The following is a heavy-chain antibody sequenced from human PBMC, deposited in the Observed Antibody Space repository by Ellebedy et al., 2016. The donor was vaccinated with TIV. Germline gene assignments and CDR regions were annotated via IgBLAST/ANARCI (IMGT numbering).Heavy chain of an antibody. V-gene: IGHV3-48*04. J-gene: IGHJ3*02. D-gene: IGHD2-2*01. CDR3: ARDTVEVPSGNAFDI. Sequence: GESLKISCAASGFNFSSYSMNWVRQAPGKGLEWVSYSSSSSSTIYYADSVKGRFTISRDNARKSLYLQMNSLRVDDTALYYCARDTVEVPSGNAFDIWGRGTMVTVSS. CDR1: GFNFSSYS. CDR2: SSSSSSTI.